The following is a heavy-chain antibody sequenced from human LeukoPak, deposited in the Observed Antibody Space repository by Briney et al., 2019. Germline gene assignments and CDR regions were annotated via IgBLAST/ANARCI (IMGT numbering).Heavy chain of an antibody. D-gene: IGHD1-1*01. CDR1: GYSFTSYW. Sequence: PGESLKISCKGSGYSFTSYWIGWVRQMPGKGLEWVGIIYPGDSDTRYSPSFQGQVTISADKSISTAYLQWSSLKASDTAMYYCARQLRTPSHAFDIWGQGTMVTVSS. J-gene: IGHJ3*02. CDR2: IYPGDSDT. CDR3: ARQLRTPSHAFDI. V-gene: IGHV5-51*01.